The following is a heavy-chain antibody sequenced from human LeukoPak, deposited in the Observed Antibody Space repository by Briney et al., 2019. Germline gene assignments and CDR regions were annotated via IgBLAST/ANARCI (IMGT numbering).Heavy chain of an antibody. D-gene: IGHD6-6*01. CDR2: ISPDGSTT. J-gene: IGHJ4*02. Sequence: GGSLRLSCAASGFTFSRYWMHWVRQAPGKGLMWVSRISPDGSTTLYADSVKGRFTISRDNAKNTLYLQMNSLRAEDTAVYYCAKDVHSSGLDYWGQGTLVTVSS. V-gene: IGHV3-74*03. CDR1: GFTFSRYW. CDR3: AKDVHSSGLDY.